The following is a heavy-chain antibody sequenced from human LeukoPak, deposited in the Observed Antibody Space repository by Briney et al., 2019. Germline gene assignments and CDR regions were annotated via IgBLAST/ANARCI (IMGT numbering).Heavy chain of an antibody. CDR1: GFTFSSYS. V-gene: IGHV3-23*01. CDR3: AKELSGSSGLGNWFDP. J-gene: IGHJ5*02. CDR2: ISNTGDTT. D-gene: IGHD6-6*01. Sequence: GGSLRLSCAASGFTFSSYSMNWVRQAPGKGLEWVSVISNTGDTTYYADSVKGRFTISRDNSQNTLNLQMNSLRAEDTAVYYCAKELSGSSGLGNWFDPWGQGTLVILSS.